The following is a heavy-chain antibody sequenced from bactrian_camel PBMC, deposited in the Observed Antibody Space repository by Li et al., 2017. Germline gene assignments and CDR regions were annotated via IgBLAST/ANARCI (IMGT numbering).Heavy chain of an antibody. D-gene: IGHD2*01. CDR3: AAASRDSSFTFGY. V-gene: IGHV3S40*01. CDR2: ISSGGGST. J-gene: IGHJ6*01. CDR1: GFTLSSND. Sequence: DVQLVESGGDLVQPGGSLRLSCAASGFTLSSNDMSWVRQAPGKGLEWVSVISSGGGSTDYADSVKGRFTISRDNAKNTLYLQLNSLKPDDTAVYYCAAASRDSSFTFGYWGQGTQVTVS.